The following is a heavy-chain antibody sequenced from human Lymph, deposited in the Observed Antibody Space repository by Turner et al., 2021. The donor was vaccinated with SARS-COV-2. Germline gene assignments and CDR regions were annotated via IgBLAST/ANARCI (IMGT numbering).Heavy chain of an antibody. V-gene: IGHV3-74*01. D-gene: IGHD3-16*01. J-gene: IGHJ6*02. CDR2: INSDGSRT. CDR1: GFTFNIYW. Sequence: EVQLVESGGGLVQPGGSLRLSCAASGFTFNIYWMHWVRQAPGKGLVWVSRINSDGSRTSYADSVKGRFTISRNNAKNTLYLQMNSLRAEDTAVYYCAREDTIMITFGGVGGGMDVWGQGTTVTVSS. CDR3: AREDTIMITFGGVGGGMDV.